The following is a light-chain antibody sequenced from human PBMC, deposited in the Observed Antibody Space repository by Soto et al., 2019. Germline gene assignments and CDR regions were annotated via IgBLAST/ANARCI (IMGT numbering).Light chain of an antibody. J-gene: IGKJ2*01. Sequence: DVVMTQSPLSLPVTLGQPASISCRSTQSLVHSDGNTHLNWFQQRPGQSPRRLICKVSNRESGVPDRFSGSASGTDLTLKISRVEAEDLGVYYCMQGTHWPYTFGQGTKLQIK. CDR2: KVS. CDR1: QSLVHSDGNTH. CDR3: MQGTHWPYT. V-gene: IGKV2-30*02.